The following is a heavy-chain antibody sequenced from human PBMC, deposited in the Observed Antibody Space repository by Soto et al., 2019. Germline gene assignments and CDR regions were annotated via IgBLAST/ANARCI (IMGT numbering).Heavy chain of an antibody. J-gene: IGHJ4*02. D-gene: IGHD1-26*01. CDR3: AKDPYSYGPDY. Sequence: EEQLLESGGGVIQPGGSLRLSCAASGFTLGDYAMSWVRQAPGKGLEWASVISGSGERTFYIDSVKGRFTISRDTSKNTLYLHMNSLRADDTAVYYCAKDPYSYGPDYWGRGTLVIVS. V-gene: IGHV3-23*01. CDR2: ISGSGERT. CDR1: GFTLGDYA.